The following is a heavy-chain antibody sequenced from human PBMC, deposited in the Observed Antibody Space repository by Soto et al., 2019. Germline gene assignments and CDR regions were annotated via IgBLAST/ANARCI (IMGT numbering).Heavy chain of an antibody. D-gene: IGHD7-27*01. CDR1: GFTFSSYA. J-gene: IGHJ4*02. CDR3: ANGGTGERYFDN. Sequence: EVQLLESGGGLVQPGVSLRLSCVASGFTFSSYAMSWVRKAPGKGLEWVSAISANGGSTYYADSVKGRFTISRDNSKNTLYLQMNSLRAEDTAVYYCANGGTGERYFDNWGQGTQVTVSS. V-gene: IGHV3-23*01. CDR2: ISANGGST.